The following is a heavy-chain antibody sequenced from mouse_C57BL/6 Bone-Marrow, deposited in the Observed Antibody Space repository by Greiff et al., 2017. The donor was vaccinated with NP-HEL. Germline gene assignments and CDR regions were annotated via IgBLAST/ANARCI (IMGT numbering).Heavy chain of an antibody. CDR3: VRHKLFYFDY. CDR2: IRSKSNNYAT. J-gene: IGHJ2*01. Sequence: VQLKESGGGLVQPKGSLKLSCAASGFSFNTYAMDWVRQAPGKGLEWVARIRSKSNNYATYYADSVKDRFTISRDDSESMLYLQMNNLKTEDTAMYYCVRHKLFYFDYWGQGTTLTVSS. D-gene: IGHD4-1*01. CDR1: GFSFNTYA. V-gene: IGHV10-1*01.